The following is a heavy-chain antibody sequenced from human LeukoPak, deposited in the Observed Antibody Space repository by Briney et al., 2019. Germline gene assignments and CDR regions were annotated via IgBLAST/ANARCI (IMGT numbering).Heavy chain of an antibody. D-gene: IGHD3-3*01. J-gene: IGHJ4*02. Sequence: ASVKVSCKASGYTFTSYYMHWVRQAPGQGLEWMGIINPSGGSTSYAQKFQGRVTMTEDTSTDTAYMELSSLRSEDTAEYYCATLSTPPTYDFWSGYCVWGQGTLVTVSS. CDR3: ATLSTPPTYDFWSGYCV. V-gene: IGHV1-46*01. CDR2: INPSGGST. CDR1: GYTFTSYY.